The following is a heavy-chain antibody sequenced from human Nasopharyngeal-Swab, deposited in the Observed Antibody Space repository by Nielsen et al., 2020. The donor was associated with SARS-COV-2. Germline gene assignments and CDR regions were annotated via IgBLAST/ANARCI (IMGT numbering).Heavy chain of an antibody. J-gene: IGHJ4*02. CDR3: ARGFHIALMVYAINY. CDR1: GLTFSSYA. D-gene: IGHD2-8*01. V-gene: IGHV3-30*04. CDR2: ISYDGSDK. Sequence: GESLKISCAASGLTFSSYAMHWVRQTPGKGLEWVAVISYDGSDKKYADSVKGRFTISRDNSKNSLYLQMNSLRAEDTAVYYCARGFHIALMVYAINYWGQGTLVTVSS.